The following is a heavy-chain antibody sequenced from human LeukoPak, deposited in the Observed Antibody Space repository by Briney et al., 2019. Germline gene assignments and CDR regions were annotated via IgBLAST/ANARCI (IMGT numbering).Heavy chain of an antibody. CDR1: GFTFNSNG. CDR3: AKDRSECYFYFDF. CDR2: IRYGGNDE. J-gene: IGHJ4*02. V-gene: IGHV3-30*02. D-gene: IGHD1-26*01. Sequence: GGSLRLSCAASGFTFNSNGMHWVRQAPGKGLEWVAFIRYGGNDERYADSVEGRFTISRDNSKNTLYLQMNSLRAEDTAVYYCAKDRSECYFYFDFWGQGTLVTVSS.